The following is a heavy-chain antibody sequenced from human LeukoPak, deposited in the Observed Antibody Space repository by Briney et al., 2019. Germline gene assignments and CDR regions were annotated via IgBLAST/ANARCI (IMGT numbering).Heavy chain of an antibody. D-gene: IGHD3-16*01. CDR3: AKSGRKYYPVLGLDF. CDR2: ISWHTGTT. J-gene: IGHJ4*02. CDR1: GFPSDDYA. Sequence: GGSLRLSCAVSGFPSDDYAMHWVRQAPGKGLEWVSGISWHTGTTGYAESVKGRFTISSDSAKNSPYLQMDSLRVEDTALYYCAKSGRKYYPVLGLDFWGQGTLVTVSS. V-gene: IGHV3-9*02.